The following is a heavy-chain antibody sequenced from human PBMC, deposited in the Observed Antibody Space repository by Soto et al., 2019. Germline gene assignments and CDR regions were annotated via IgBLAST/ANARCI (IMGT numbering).Heavy chain of an antibody. CDR3: ACEGSYGSGSYSLDDYYYGMDV. CDR2: INPSGGST. D-gene: IGHD3-10*01. J-gene: IGHJ6*02. Sequence: ASVKVSCKASGYTFTSYYMHWVRQAPGQGLEWMGIINPSGGSTIYAQKFQGRVTMTRDTSTSTVYMELSSLRSEDTAVYYCACEGSYGSGSYSLDDYYYGMDVWGPGTTVTVSS. CDR1: GYTFTSYY. V-gene: IGHV1-46*01.